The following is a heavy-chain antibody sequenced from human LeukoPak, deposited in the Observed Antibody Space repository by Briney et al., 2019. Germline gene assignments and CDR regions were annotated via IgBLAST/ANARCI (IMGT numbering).Heavy chain of an antibody. V-gene: IGHV4-38-2*02. D-gene: IGHD3-10*01. CDR3: ARRVGFYGSGSLNYFDP. Sequence: SETLSLTCTVSGYSISSGYYWGWIRQPPGKGLEWIGSIYHSGSTYYNPSLKSRVTISVDTSKNHIVLKLTSVTAADTAVYFCARRVGFYGSGSLNYFDPWGQGILVSVSS. J-gene: IGHJ5*01. CDR2: IYHSGST. CDR1: GYSISSGYY.